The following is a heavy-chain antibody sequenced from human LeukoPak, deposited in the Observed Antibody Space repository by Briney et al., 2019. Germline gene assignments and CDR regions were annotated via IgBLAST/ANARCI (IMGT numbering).Heavy chain of an antibody. Sequence: PGGSLRLSCAASGFTFSSCWMTWVRQAPGKGLEWVANIKQDGSEKSYVDSVKGRFTISRDNAKNSLYLQMNSLRAEDTAVYYCAKLSYFDYWGQGTLVTVSS. CDR3: AKLSYFDY. CDR1: GFTFSSCW. CDR2: IKQDGSEK. V-gene: IGHV3-7*01. J-gene: IGHJ4*02.